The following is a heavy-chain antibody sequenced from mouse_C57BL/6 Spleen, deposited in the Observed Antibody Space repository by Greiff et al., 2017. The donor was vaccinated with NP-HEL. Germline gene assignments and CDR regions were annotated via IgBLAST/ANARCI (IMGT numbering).Heavy chain of an antibody. CDR3: AVYGSSHYWYFDV. CDR2: IYPGDGDT. V-gene: IGHV1-80*01. Sequence: QVQLQQSGAELVKPGASVKISCKASGYAFSSYWMNWVKQRPGKGLEWIGQIYPGDGDTNYNGKFKGKATLTADKSSSTAYMQLSSLTSEDSAVYFCAVYGSSHYWYFDVWGTGTTVTVSS. J-gene: IGHJ1*03. D-gene: IGHD1-1*01. CDR1: GYAFSSYW.